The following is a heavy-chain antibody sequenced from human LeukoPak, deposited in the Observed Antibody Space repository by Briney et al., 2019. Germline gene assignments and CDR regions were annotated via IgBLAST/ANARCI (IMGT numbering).Heavy chain of an antibody. CDR1: GFTFSSYA. V-gene: IGHV3-74*01. CDR3: ARESSWAPDY. J-gene: IGHJ4*02. CDR2: INGDGSST. Sequence: PGGSLRLSCAASGFTFSSYAMSWVRQAPGKGLVWVSRINGDGSSTSNADAVKGRFTISRDNAKNTLFLQMNSLRAEDTAVYYCARESSWAPDYWGQGTLVTVSS. D-gene: IGHD1-26*01.